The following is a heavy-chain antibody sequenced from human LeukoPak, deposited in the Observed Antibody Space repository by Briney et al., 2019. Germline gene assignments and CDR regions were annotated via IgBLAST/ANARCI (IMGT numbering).Heavy chain of an antibody. Sequence: SVKVSCKASGGTLSSYALNWVRQAPGQGLERIGSIIPTFPIVNYAQNFQGRVTITPDKSTNTAYMELSSLRFEDTAFYYCARADSSGYSLDENFDYWGQGTLVTVSS. CDR2: IIPTFPIV. D-gene: IGHD3-22*01. CDR1: GGTLSSYA. V-gene: IGHV1-69*04. CDR3: ARADSSGYSLDENFDY. J-gene: IGHJ4*02.